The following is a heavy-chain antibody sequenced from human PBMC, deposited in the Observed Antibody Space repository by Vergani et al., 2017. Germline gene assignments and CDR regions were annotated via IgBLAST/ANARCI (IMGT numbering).Heavy chain of an antibody. V-gene: IGHV3-74*03. Sequence: EVPLVESGGGSVQSGGSLRLSCVASGFSFNTYWMHWVRQVPGKGLMWVARIDEYGNRATYGDFETGRFTISRDNAKNTVFLQMNNLRADDAGVYYCVRTEYCTGIACNTRFDSWGQGALVTVSS. D-gene: IGHD2-8*02. CDR2: IDEYGNRA. CDR1: GFSFNTYW. CDR3: VRTEYCTGIACNTRFDS. J-gene: IGHJ5*01.